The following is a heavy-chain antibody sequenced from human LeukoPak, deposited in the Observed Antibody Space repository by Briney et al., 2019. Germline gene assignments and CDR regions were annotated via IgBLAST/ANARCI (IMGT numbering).Heavy chain of an antibody. CDR3: AKRQAPSALGSFDF. D-gene: IGHD3-10*01. CDR1: GFSFNNYA. J-gene: IGHJ4*02. Sequence: GGSLRLSCAASGFSFNNYAMAWVRQVPGKGLEWVSSISARLDSTYYADSVKGRFTISRDNSKNTLYLQMNSLRAEDTAIYYCAKRQAPSALGSFDFWGQGTLVTVSS. V-gene: IGHV3-23*01. CDR2: ISARLDST.